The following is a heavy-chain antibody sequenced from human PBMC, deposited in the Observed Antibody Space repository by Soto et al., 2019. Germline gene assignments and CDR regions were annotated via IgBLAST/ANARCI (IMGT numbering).Heavy chain of an antibody. CDR2: IYYSGST. V-gene: IGHV4-59*01. J-gene: IGHJ4*02. CDR1: GGSISSYY. Sequence: PSETLSLTCTVSGGSISSYYWSWIRQPPGKGLEWIGYIYYSGSTNYNPSLKSRVTISVDTSTSTAYMELRSLRSVDTAVYYCARDAPPADYWGQGTLVTVSS. CDR3: ARDAPPADY.